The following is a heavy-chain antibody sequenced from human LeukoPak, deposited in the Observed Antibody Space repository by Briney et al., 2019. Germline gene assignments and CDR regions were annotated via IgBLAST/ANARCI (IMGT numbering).Heavy chain of an antibody. CDR1: GGSISSGDYY. J-gene: IGHJ6*03. Sequence: SETLSLTCTVSGGSISSGDYYWSWIRQPPGKGLEWIGYIYYSGSTYYNPSLKSRVTISVDTSKNQFSLKLSSVTAADTAVYYCARELRYYYMDVWGRGTTVTVSS. V-gene: IGHV4-30-4*08. CDR3: ARELRYYYMDV. CDR2: IYYSGST.